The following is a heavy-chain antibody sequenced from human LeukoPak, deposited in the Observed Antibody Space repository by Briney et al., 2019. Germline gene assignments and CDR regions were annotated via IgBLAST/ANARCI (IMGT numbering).Heavy chain of an antibody. CDR3: AKDGSGSRGYYYYGMDV. D-gene: IGHD3-16*01. V-gene: IGHV3-30*18. J-gene: IGHJ6*04. CDR2: ISYDGSNK. CDR1: GFTFSSYG. Sequence: GGSLRLSCAASGFTFSSYGMHWVHQAPGKGLEWVAVISYDGSNKYYADSVKGRFTISRDNSKNTLYLQMNSPRAEDTAVYYCAKDGSGSRGYYYYGMDVWGKGTTVTVSS.